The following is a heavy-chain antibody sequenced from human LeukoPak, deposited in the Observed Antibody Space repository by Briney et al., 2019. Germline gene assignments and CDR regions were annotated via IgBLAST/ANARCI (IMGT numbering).Heavy chain of an antibody. CDR2: INSDGTIT. Sequence: GGSLRLSCAVSGFDFSTYWMNWVRQAPGKGLVWVSRINSDGTITSYADSVQGRFTISRDNTKNTLYLQMNSLRAEDTAVYFCVQISIGWGQGTLVTVSS. CDR1: GFDFSTYW. J-gene: IGHJ4*02. D-gene: IGHD5-18*01. V-gene: IGHV3-74*01. CDR3: VQISIG.